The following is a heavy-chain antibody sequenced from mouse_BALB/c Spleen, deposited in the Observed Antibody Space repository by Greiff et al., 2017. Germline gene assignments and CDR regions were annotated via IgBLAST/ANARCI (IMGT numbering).Heavy chain of an antibody. Sequence: EAKLVESGGGLVQPGGSRKLSCAASGFTFSSFGMHWVRQAPEKGLEWVAYISSGSSTIYYADTVKGRFTISRDNPKNTLFLQMTSLRSEDTAMYYCARYYGYEGYYAMDYWGQGTSVTVSS. CDR2: ISSGSSTI. CDR1: GFTFSSFG. J-gene: IGHJ4*01. CDR3: ARYYGYEGYYAMDY. D-gene: IGHD1-2*01. V-gene: IGHV5-17*02.